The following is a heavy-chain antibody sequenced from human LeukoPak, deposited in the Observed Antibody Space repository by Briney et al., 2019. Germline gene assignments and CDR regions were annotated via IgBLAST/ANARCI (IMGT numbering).Heavy chain of an antibody. CDR3: ARGISRYSYGYGDN. Sequence: ASVKVSCRASGYNFIDYDINWVRQAPGQGPEWMGWMNPSSGNTGYAQKFQGRVSMTRDTSINIAYMELTSLGSDDTAVYYCARGISRYSYGYGDNWGRGTLVTVPS. V-gene: IGHV1-8*01. D-gene: IGHD5-18*01. CDR2: MNPSSGNT. CDR1: GYNFIDYD. J-gene: IGHJ4*02.